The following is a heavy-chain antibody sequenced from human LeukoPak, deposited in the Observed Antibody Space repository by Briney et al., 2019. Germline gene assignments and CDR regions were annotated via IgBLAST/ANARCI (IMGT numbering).Heavy chain of an antibody. CDR1: GFTFSSYW. Sequence: GGSLRLSCAASGFTFSSYWMHWVRQAPGKGLVWVSRINSDGSSTSYADSVKGRFTISRDNAKNTLYLQMNSLRAEDTAVYYCAKVTSGRLPDYFDYWGQGTLVTVSS. V-gene: IGHV3-74*01. D-gene: IGHD5-12*01. CDR2: INSDGSST. J-gene: IGHJ4*02. CDR3: AKVTSGRLPDYFDY.